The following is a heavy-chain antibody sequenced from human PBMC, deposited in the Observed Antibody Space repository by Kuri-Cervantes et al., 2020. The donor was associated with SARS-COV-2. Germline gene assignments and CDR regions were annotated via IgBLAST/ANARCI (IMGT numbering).Heavy chain of an antibody. V-gene: IGHV3-23*03. D-gene: IGHD3-10*02. CDR3: VSGEDTSTPDFDH. CDR2: IPSGGNS. J-gene: IGHJ4*02. Sequence: GGSLKLSCTASGFTFTNHAMSWVRQAPGKGLEWVSVIPSGGNSYYPISVRGRFTISGDNSKNTVYLEMNTLRAEDTARYYCVSGEDTSTPDFDHWGLGTLVTVSS. CDR1: GFTFTNHA.